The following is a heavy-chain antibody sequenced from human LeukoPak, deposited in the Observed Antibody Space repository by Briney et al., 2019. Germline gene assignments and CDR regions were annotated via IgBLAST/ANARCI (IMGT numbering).Heavy chain of an antibody. CDR2: IYYSGST. D-gene: IGHD2-2*01. CDR1: GGSISSSSYY. Sequence: SETLSLTCTVSGGSISSSSYYWGWIRQPPGKGLEWIGSIYYSGSTYYNPPLKSRVTISVDTSKNQFSLKLSSVTAADTAVYYCAKADARASHLDHWGQGTLVTVSS. CDR3: AKADARASHLDH. V-gene: IGHV4-39*07. J-gene: IGHJ4*02.